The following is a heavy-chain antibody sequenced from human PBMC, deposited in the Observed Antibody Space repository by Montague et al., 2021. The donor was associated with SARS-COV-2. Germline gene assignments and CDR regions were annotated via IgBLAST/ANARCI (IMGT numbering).Heavy chain of an antibody. CDR1: GGSVSNGLYY. V-gene: IGHV4-61*02. J-gene: IGHJ3*02. CDR3: ARDRDGPLTGYSNDAFDI. CDR2: IYTSGTT. D-gene: IGHD3-9*01. Sequence: TLSLTCTVSGGSVSNGLYYWSWIRQPAGKGLEWIGRIYTSGTTTYNPSLESRVTISLDTSKNQFSLKLSSVTAADTAIYYCARDRDGPLTGYSNDAFDIWGQGTVVTVSS.